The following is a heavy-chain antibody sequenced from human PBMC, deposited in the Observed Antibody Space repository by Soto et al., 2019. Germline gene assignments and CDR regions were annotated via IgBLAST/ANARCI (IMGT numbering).Heavy chain of an antibody. J-gene: IGHJ4*02. CDR2: ISATGEST. D-gene: IGHD2-8*01. V-gene: IGHV3-23*01. CDR1: GFTFSNYA. CDR3: AKDKSTSYGAYLGFDY. Sequence: EVQLLESGGDLVQPGGSLRLSSAASGFTFSNYAMTWVRHAPGKGLEWVSGISATGESTYYAGSVEGRFTISRDNAKNTLSLQRRSLRVEDTAVCYCAKDKSTSYGAYLGFDYWGQGTLTTVSS.